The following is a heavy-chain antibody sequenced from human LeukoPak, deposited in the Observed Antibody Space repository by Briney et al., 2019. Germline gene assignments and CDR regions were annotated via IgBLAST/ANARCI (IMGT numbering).Heavy chain of an antibody. D-gene: IGHD6-19*01. CDR1: GYTFTSYY. J-gene: IGHJ5*02. V-gene: IGHV1-46*01. Sequence: ASVKVSCKASGYTFTSYYMHWVRQAPGQGLEWMGIINPSGGSTRYAQKFQGRVTMTRDTSTSTVYMELSGLRSEDTAVYYCARSVYTRIAVTEGATNWFDPWGQGTLVTVSS. CDR2: INPSGGST. CDR3: ARSVYTRIAVTEGATNWFDP.